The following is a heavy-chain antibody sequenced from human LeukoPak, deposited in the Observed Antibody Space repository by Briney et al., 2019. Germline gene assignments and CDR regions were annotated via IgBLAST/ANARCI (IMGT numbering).Heavy chain of an antibody. J-gene: IGHJ4*02. V-gene: IGHV1-2*02. D-gene: IGHD2-2*02. Sequence: GSVKVSCRASGYTFVAFYMQWVRQAPGQGLEWMGWINPNSGDTNYAQKFQGRVTMTRDTSINTAYMELSGLTSDDTAVYFCASLGYCTSSTCYTDLVDYWGQGTLVSVSS. CDR2: INPNSGDT. CDR1: GYTFVAFY. CDR3: ASLGYCTSSTCYTDLVDY.